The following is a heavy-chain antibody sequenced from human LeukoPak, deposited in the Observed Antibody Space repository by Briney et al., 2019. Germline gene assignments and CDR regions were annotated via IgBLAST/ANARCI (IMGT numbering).Heavy chain of an antibody. CDR1: GFTYSSYA. CDR3: ARLTGDDCYRDFSDY. Sequence: GGSLRLSGAASGFTYSSYAMSWVRQAPGKGLEWVSAISSSGDNTYYPDSVKGRFTISRDNSKNTLYLQTNSLRAEDTAIYYCARLTGDDCYRDFSDYWGQGTLVAVSS. J-gene: IGHJ4*02. V-gene: IGHV3-23*01. CDR2: ISSSGDNT. D-gene: IGHD2-21*01.